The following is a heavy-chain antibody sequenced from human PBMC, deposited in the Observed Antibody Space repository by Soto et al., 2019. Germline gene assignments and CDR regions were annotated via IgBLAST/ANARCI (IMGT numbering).Heavy chain of an antibody. CDR1: GFTFSSYA. V-gene: IGHV3-23*01. D-gene: IGHD2-2*02. J-gene: IGHJ4*02. CDR2: ISASGGGT. CDR3: AKAPESTIPYYFDY. Sequence: PGGSLRLSCAASGFTFSSYAMTWVRQAPGKGLEWVSSISASGGGTYYADSVKGRFTISRDNSKNTLYLQMNSLRAEDTAIYYCAKAPESTIPYYFDYWGQGTLVTVS.